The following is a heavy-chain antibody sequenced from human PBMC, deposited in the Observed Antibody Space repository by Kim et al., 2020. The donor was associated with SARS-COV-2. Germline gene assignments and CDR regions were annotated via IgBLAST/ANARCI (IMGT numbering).Heavy chain of an antibody. J-gene: IGHJ4*02. CDR2: INHSGST. CDR3: ARDVSDSSSWWNFDY. Sequence: SETLSLTCAVYGGSFSGYYWSWIRQPPGKGLEWIGEINHSGSTNYNPSLKSRVTISVDTSKNQFSLKLSSVTAADTAVYYCARDVSDSSSWWNFDYWGQGTLVTVSS. CDR1: GGSFSGYY. D-gene: IGHD6-13*01. V-gene: IGHV4-34*01.